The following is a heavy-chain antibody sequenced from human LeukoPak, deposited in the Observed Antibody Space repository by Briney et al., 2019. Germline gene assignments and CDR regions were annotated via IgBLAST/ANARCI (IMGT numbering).Heavy chain of an antibody. CDR2: IKQDGSEK. J-gene: IGHJ4*02. CDR3: ARTTDGYNFNGGY. CDR1: GFTFSSYW. V-gene: IGHV3-7*01. Sequence: GGSLRLSCAASGFTFSSYWMSWVRQAPGKGLEWVANIKQDGSEKYYVDSVKGRFTISRDNAKNSLYLQMNSLTAEDTAVYYCARTTDGYNFNGGYWGQGTLATVSS. D-gene: IGHD5-12*01.